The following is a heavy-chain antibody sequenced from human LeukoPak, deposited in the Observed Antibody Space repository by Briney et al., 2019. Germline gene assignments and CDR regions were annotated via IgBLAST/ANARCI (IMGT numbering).Heavy chain of an antibody. CDR3: ARDLAGSGYDAFDI. CDR1: GGSISSGDYY. Sequence: SQTLSLTCTVSGGSISSGDYYWSWIRQPPGKGLEWIGYIYYSGGTYYNSSLKSRVTMSVDTSKNQFSLKLSSVTAADTAVYYCARDLAGSGYDAFDIWGQGTMVTVSS. CDR2: IYYSGGT. V-gene: IGHV4-30-4*08. D-gene: IGHD6-19*01. J-gene: IGHJ3*02.